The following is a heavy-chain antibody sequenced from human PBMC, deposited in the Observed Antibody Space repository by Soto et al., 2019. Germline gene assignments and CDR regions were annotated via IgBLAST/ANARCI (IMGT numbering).Heavy chain of an antibody. D-gene: IGHD1-26*01. CDR3: ATDFRATQYYYYYYGMDV. CDR1: GYTFTSYY. V-gene: IGHV1-46*01. Sequence: ASVKVSCKASGYTFTSYYMHWVRQAPGQGLEWMGIFNPRDGSTIYAQKFQGRVTMTEDTSTDTAYMELSSLRSEDTAVYYCATDFRATQYYYYYYGMDVWGQGTKVTVSS. CDR2: FNPRDGST. J-gene: IGHJ6*02.